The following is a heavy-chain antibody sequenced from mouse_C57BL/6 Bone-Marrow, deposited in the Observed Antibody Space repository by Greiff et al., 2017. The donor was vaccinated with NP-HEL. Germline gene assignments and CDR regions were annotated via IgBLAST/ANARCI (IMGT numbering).Heavy chain of an antibody. CDR3: TRHYYEGYFDV. CDR1: GYTFTDYE. CDR2: IDPETGGT. V-gene: IGHV1-15*01. Sequence: QVQLKESGAELVRPGASVTLSCKASGYTFTDYEMHWVKQTPVHGLEWIGAIDPETGGTAYNQKFKGKAILTADKSSSTAYMELRSLTSEDSAVYYCTRHYYEGYFDVWGTGTTVTVSS. D-gene: IGHD1-2*01. J-gene: IGHJ1*03.